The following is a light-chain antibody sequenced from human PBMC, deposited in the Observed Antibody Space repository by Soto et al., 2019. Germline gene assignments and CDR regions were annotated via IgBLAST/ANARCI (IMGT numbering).Light chain of an antibody. CDR1: QSVSRN. J-gene: IGKJ1*01. CDR2: GAS. CDR3: QQYINWPPWT. Sequence: EIVMTQSPATLSVSPGERSTLSCRASQSVSRNLAWYQQKPGQAPRLLIYGASTRATGISARFSGGGSGTEFTLTIGSLQSADSAVYYCQQYINWPPWTFGQGTKVDIK. V-gene: IGKV3-15*01.